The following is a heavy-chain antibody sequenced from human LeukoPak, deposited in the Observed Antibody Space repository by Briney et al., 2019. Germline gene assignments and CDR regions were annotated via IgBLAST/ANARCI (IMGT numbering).Heavy chain of an antibody. CDR1: GFTFSSYE. D-gene: IGHD3-9*01. CDR2: ISSSGSTI. J-gene: IGHJ3*02. Sequence: GGSLRLSCAASGFTFSSYELNWVRQAPGMGLEWVSYISSSGSTISYADSVKGRFSISRDNAKNSLYLQMNSLRAEDTALYYCARNYDLVTGSLPYAFDIWGQGTMVTVSS. CDR3: ARNYDLVTGSLPYAFDI. V-gene: IGHV3-48*03.